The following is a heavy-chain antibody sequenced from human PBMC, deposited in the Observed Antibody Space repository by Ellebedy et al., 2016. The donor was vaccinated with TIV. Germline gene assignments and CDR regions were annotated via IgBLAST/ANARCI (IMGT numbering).Heavy chain of an antibody. CDR1: GFTFTDYY. J-gene: IGHJ4*02. V-gene: IGHV3-11*05. CDR2: ISDTGSQT. Sequence: GGSLRLSXAASGFTFTDYYMSWIRQAPGKGLEWVSYISDTGSQTKNLDAVQGRFTISRDDAKNSVYLQMDSLSAEDTAMYYCARGASDFDYWGRGTLVIVSS. CDR3: ARGASDFDY.